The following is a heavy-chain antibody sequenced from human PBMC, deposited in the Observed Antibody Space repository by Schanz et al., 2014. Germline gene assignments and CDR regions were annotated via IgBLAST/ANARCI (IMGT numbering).Heavy chain of an antibody. Sequence: EVQLVESGGGLVQPGGSLRLSCAASGLTFSDYWMSWVRQAPGKGLEWVANIKQDGSDKNYVDSVRGRFTIARDNAKNSLYLQMNSLRAEDTAVYYCVKLPGATGTTSHFDYWGQGTRVTVSS. CDR1: GLTFSDYW. CDR3: VKLPGATGTTSHFDY. CDR2: IKQDGSDK. D-gene: IGHD1-1*01. V-gene: IGHV3-7*03. J-gene: IGHJ4*02.